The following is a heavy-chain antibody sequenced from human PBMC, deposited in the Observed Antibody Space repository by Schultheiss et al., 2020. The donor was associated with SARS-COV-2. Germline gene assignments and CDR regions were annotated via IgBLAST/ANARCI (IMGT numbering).Heavy chain of an antibody. CDR1: GFTFDDYA. CDR3: ARYSAVAGRVNYYGMDV. Sequence: GGSLRLSCAASGFTFDDYAMHWVRQAPGKGLEWVSGISWNSGSIGYADSVKGRFTISRDNAKNSLYLQMNSLRAEDTAVYYCARYSAVAGRVNYYGMDVWGQGATVTVSS. CDR2: ISWNSGSI. V-gene: IGHV3-9*01. D-gene: IGHD6-19*01. J-gene: IGHJ6*02.